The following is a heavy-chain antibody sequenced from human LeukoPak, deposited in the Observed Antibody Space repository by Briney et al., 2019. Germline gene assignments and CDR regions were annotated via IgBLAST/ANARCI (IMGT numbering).Heavy chain of an antibody. V-gene: IGHV3-15*01. Sequence: GGSLRLSCAASGFTFSNAWMSWGRQAPGEGLEWVGRIKSKTDGGTADYAAPVRGRFTISRDDSKNTLYLQMNSLKTEDTAVYYCSGYNYVRAYWGQGPLVTVFS. CDR2: IKSKTDGGTA. CDR3: SGYNYVRAY. CDR1: GFTFSNAW. J-gene: IGHJ4*02. D-gene: IGHD5-24*01.